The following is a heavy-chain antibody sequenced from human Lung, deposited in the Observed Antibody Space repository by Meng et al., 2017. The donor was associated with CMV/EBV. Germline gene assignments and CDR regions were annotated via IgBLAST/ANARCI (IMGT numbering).Heavy chain of an antibody. Sequence: SETXSLXXSVSAGSISSYGSFWGWIRQPPGKGLEWIGMIYYSGGTHYNPSLKSRVIVSVDTSKKNFSLKLSSVTASDTAVYYCVRYYDRSSHHYFDYWGQGXLVTVSS. D-gene: IGHD3-22*01. J-gene: IGHJ4*02. CDR3: VRYYDRSSHHYFDY. CDR2: IYYSGGT. CDR1: AGSISSYGSF. V-gene: IGHV4-39*02.